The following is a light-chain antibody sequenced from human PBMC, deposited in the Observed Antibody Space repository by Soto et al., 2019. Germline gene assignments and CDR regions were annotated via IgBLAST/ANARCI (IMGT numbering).Light chain of an antibody. CDR2: QDS. CDR1: KLGDKY. V-gene: IGLV3-1*01. J-gene: IGLJ2*01. Sequence: SYERTQPPSVSVSPGQTASDTCSGDKLGDKYACWYQQKPGQSPVLVIYQDSKRPSGIPERFSGSNSGNTATLTISGTQAMDEADYYCQAWDSSTYVVFGGATKLTVL. CDR3: QAWDSSTYVV.